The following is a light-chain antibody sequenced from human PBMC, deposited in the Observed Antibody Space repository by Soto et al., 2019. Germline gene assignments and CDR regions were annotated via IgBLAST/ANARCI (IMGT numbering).Light chain of an antibody. V-gene: IGKV1-8*01. CDR1: QGISSY. CDR3: QQYYINPLP. Sequence: AIRMTQSPSSFSASTGDRVTITCRASQGISSYLAWYQQKPGKAPKLLIYAASTLQSGVPSRFSGSGSGTDFTLTLSSLQSEDFANYSGQQYYINPLPFGGGTKVEIK. J-gene: IGKJ4*01. CDR2: AAS.